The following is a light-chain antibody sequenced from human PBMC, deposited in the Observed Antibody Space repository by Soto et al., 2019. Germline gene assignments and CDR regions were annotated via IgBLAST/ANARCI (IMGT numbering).Light chain of an antibody. CDR3: QQYNNWPPIT. Sequence: EIVMTQSPASLSLSPGERATLSCRASQSVGSKLAWYQQKPGQAPRLLIYGASTRATGIPARFSGSGSGTEFTLTISSLQSEDFAIYFCQQYNNWPPITFGQGTRLEIK. CDR2: GAS. CDR1: QSVGSK. J-gene: IGKJ5*01. V-gene: IGKV3-15*01.